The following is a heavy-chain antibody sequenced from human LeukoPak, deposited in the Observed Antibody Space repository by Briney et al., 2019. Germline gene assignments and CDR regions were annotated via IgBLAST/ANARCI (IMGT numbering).Heavy chain of an antibody. CDR2: IKSKTDGGTT. D-gene: IGHD3-3*01. Sequence: GGSLRLSCAASGFTFSNAWMSWVRQAPGKGLEWVGRIKSKTDGGTTDYAAPVKGRFTISRDNSKNTLYLQMNSLRAEDTAVYYCAKRRTPSENYDFWSGPGWFDPWGQGTLVTVSS. CDR3: AKRRTPSENYDFWSGPGWFDP. CDR1: GFTFSNAW. J-gene: IGHJ5*02. V-gene: IGHV3-15*01.